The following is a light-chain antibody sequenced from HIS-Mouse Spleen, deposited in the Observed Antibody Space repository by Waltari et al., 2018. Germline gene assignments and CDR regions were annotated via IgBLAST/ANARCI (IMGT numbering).Light chain of an antibody. CDR3: SSYTSSSPL. CDR2: DVS. V-gene: IGLV2-14*03. CDR1: SSDVGGYNY. J-gene: IGLJ2*01. Sequence: QSALTHPASVSGSPGQSITISCTGTSSDVGGYNYVSWYQQHPGKAPKLMIYDVSNRPSGVSNRFSGSKSGNTASLTISGLQAEDEADYYCSSYTSSSPLFGGGTKLTVL.